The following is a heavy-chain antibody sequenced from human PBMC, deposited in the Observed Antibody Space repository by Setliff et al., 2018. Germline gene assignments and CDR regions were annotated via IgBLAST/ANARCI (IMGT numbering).Heavy chain of an antibody. V-gene: IGHV4-39*01. CDR3: AGLGRPMVRGGDY. Sequence: PSETLSLTCTVSGGSISSSSYYWGWIRQPPGKGLEWIGSIYYSGSTSYNPSLKSRVTISVDTSKNQFSLKLSSVTAADTAVYYCAGLGRPMVRGGDYWGQGTLVTVSS. J-gene: IGHJ4*02. D-gene: IGHD3-10*01. CDR2: IYYSGST. CDR1: GGSISSSSYY.